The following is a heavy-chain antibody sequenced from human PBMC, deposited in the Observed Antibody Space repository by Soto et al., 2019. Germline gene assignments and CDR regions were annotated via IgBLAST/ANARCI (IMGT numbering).Heavy chain of an antibody. Sequence: QVQLVESGGGVVQPGRSLRLSCAASGFAFSGYAMHWVRQAPGKGLEWVSIIWCDGSNTYYVDSVKGRFTISRDNSNNMVYLQMNSLRAEDTAVYYCARDLRTRHCDYWGQGTLVTVSS. CDR2: IWCDGSNT. D-gene: IGHD4-17*01. J-gene: IGHJ4*02. CDR3: ARDLRTRHCDY. CDR1: GFAFSGYA. V-gene: IGHV3-33*01.